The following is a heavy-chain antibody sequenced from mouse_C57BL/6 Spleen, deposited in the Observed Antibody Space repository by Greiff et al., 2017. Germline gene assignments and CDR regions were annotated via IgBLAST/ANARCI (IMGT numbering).Heavy chain of an antibody. Sequence: EVNLVESGGGLVKPGGSLKLSCAASGFTFSDYGMHWVRQAPEKGLEWVAYISSGSSTIYYADTVKGRFTISRDNAKNTLFLQMTSLRSEDTAMYYCARRDYYQGYFDVWGTGTTVTVSS. D-gene: IGHD1-1*01. CDR1: GFTFSDYG. CDR2: ISSGSSTI. J-gene: IGHJ1*03. V-gene: IGHV5-17*01. CDR3: ARRDYYQGYFDV.